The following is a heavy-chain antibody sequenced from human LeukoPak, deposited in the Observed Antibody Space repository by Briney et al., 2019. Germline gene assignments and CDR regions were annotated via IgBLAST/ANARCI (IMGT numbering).Heavy chain of an antibody. CDR2: ISGSGGST. J-gene: IGHJ6*03. CDR1: GFTFSSYA. D-gene: IGHD6-6*01. V-gene: IGHV3-23*01. Sequence: GGSLRLSCAASGFTFSSYAMSWARQAPGKGLEWVSAISGSGGSTYYADSVKGRFTISRDNSKNTLYLQMNSLRAEDTAVYYCAKSIAARRIGMGYYYYYMDVWGKGTTVTVSS. CDR3: AKSIAARRIGMGYYYYYMDV.